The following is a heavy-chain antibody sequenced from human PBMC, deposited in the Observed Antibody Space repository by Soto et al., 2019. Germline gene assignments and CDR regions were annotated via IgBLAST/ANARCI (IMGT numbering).Heavy chain of an antibody. J-gene: IGHJ1*01. CDR1: GGTFSSYT. CDR3: ARGIQLWLSEYFQH. V-gene: IGHV1-69*02. D-gene: IGHD5-18*01. Sequence: QVQLVQSGAEVKKPGSSVKVSCKASGGTFSSYTISWVRQAPGQGLEWMGRIIPIVGIANYAQKFQGRVTITADKSTSTAYMELSSLRSEDTAVYYCARGIQLWLSEYFQHWGQGTLVTVSS. CDR2: IIPIVGIA.